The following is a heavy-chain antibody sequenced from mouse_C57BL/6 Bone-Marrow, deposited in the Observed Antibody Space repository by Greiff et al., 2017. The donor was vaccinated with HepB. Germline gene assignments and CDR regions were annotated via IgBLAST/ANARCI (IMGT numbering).Heavy chain of an antibody. CDR3: ARLHYYGSSSDY. Sequence: VKLVESGAELVKPGASVKISCKASGYAFSSYWMNWVKQRPGKGLEWIGQIDPGDGDTNYNGKFKGKATLTADKSSSTAYMQLSSLTSEDSAVYFCARLHYYGSSSDYWGQGTTLTVSS. J-gene: IGHJ2*01. CDR2: IDPGDGDT. CDR1: GYAFSSYW. D-gene: IGHD1-1*01. V-gene: IGHV1-80*01.